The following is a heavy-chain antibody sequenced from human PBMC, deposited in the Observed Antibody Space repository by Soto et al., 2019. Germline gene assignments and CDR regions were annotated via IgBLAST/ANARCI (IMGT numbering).Heavy chain of an antibody. CDR2: ISGYNGNT. V-gene: IGHV1-18*01. Sequence: QVQLVQSGAEVKKPGASVKVSCKASGYTFTSYYISWVRQAPGQGLEWMGWISGYNGNTNYAQKLQGRVTMTTDTCTSAAYMELRSLRSDDTAADYWAGEGPPGVNWGQGTRVTVSS. CDR1: GYTFTSYY. J-gene: IGHJ4*02. CDR3: AGEGPPGVN.